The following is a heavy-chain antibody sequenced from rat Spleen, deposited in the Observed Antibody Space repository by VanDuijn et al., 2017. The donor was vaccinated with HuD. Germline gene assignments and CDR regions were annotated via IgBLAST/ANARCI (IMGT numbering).Heavy chain of an antibody. CDR3: ARHKSGYGVMDA. J-gene: IGHJ4*01. D-gene: IGHD4-3*01. Sequence: EVQLVESGGGLVQPGRSLKLSCAASGFTFSDYNMAWVRQAPKKGLEWVATISYDGSSTYYRDSVKGRFTISRDNAKSTLYLQMDSLRSEDTATYYCARHKSGYGVMDAWGQGAAGTVSS. V-gene: IGHV5-7*01. CDR2: ISYDGSST. CDR1: GFTFSDYN.